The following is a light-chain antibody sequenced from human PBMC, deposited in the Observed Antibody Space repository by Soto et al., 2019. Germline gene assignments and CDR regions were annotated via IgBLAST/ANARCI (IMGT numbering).Light chain of an antibody. Sequence: QSVLTQPASVSGSPGQSITISCTGTSSDVGGYNYVSWYQQHPGKAPKLMIYDVSNRPSGVSNRFSGSKSGKTASLAISGLQAEDEADYYCSSYTSSSTLGYVFGTGTKVTVL. CDR1: SSDVGGYNY. CDR3: SSYTSSSTLGYV. J-gene: IGLJ1*01. CDR2: DVS. V-gene: IGLV2-14*01.